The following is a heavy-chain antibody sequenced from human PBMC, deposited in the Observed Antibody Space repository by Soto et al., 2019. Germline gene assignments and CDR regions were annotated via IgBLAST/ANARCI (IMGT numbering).Heavy chain of an antibody. CDR2: IYWDNDK. Sequence: QITLKESGPALVKPTQTLTLTCTFSGFSLSTIGVGVGWLRQPPGKALEWLALIYWDNDKPYSPSLKSRHTIATNTTQNQVITTLPQMNPLGTATYSGSHRLSDRTCYWEPGYFDYWGLGMLVTVSS. V-gene: IGHV2-5*02. J-gene: IGHJ4*02. D-gene: IGHD2-21*02. CDR1: GFSLSTIGVG. CDR3: SHRLSDRTCYWEPGYFDY.